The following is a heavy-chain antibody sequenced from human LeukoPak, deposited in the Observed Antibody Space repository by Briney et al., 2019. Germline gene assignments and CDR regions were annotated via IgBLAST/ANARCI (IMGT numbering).Heavy chain of an antibody. CDR3: AKDGAWLRFDD. V-gene: IGHV3-23*01. CDR1: GFPFSIHG. Sequence: GGSLRLSCAGSGFPFSIHGMNWVRQAPGKWLEWVSGISPGGGPTYYADSVKGRFTISRDDSKNTLYLQMNNLRAEDTAVYYCAKDGAWLRFDDWGQGILVTVSS. CDR2: ISPGGGPT. J-gene: IGHJ4*02. D-gene: IGHD5-12*01.